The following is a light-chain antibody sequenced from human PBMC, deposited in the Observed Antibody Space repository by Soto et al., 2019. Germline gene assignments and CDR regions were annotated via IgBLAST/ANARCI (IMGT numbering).Light chain of an antibody. J-gene: IGLJ3*02. V-gene: IGLV2-14*01. CDR3: SSYSISSTLWV. CDR2: EVS. CDR1: SSDVGGYNY. Sequence: QSVLTQPASVSGSPGQSITISCTGTSSDVGGYNYVSWYQQLPGKAPKLIIYEVSNRPSGVSNHFSGSKSGNTASLTISGLQAEDEADYYCSSYSISSTLWVFGGGTKLTVL.